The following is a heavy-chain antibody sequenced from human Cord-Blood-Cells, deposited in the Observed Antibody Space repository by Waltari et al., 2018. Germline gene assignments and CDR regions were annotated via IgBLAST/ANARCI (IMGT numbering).Heavy chain of an antibody. J-gene: IGHJ4*02. CDR2: IRYDGSNK. CDR1: GFTFSSDG. D-gene: IGHD6-13*01. Sequence: QVQLVDSGGGVVQPGGPLRPSCAASGFTFSSDGRHWVRQAPGKGLEWVAFIRYDGSNKYYADSVKGRFTISRDNSKNTLYLQMNSLRAEDTAVYYCAKDSGQQLDYWGQGTLVTVSS. CDR3: AKDSGQQLDY. V-gene: IGHV3-30*02.